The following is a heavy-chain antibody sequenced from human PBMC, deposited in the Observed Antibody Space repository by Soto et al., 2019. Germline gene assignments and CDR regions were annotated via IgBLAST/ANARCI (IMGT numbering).Heavy chain of an antibody. CDR2: ISSSSSYI. CDR3: ARAHSGGDFDY. V-gene: IGHV3-21*01. D-gene: IGHD6-25*01. CDR1: GFTFSSYS. Sequence: LSLTCAASGFTFSSYSMNWVRQAPGKGLEWVSSISSSSSYIYYADSVKGRFTISRDNAKNSLYLQMNSLRAEDTAVYYCARAHSGGDFDYWGQGTLVTVSS. J-gene: IGHJ4*02.